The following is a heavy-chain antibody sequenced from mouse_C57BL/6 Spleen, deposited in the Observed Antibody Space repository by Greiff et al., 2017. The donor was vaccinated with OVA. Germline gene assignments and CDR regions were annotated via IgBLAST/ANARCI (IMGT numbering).Heavy chain of an antibody. D-gene: IGHD4-1*01. V-gene: IGHV1-50*01. J-gene: IGHJ4*01. CDR1: GYTFTSYW. Sequence: QVQLQQPGAELVKPGASVKLSCKASGYTFTSYWMQWVKQRPGQGLEWIGEIDPSDSYTNYNQKFKGKATLTVDTSSSTAYMQLSSLTSEDSAVYYFARNGDKVAMDYWGQGTTVTVSA. CDR3: ARNGDKVAMDY. CDR2: IDPSDSYT.